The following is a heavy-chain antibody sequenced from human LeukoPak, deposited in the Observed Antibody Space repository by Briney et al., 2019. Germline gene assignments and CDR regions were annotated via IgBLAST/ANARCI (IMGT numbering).Heavy chain of an antibody. V-gene: IGHV1-2*02. Sequence: ASVKVSCKASGYTFTAYYMHWVRHAPGQGLEWMGWINPNSGGTNYAQSFQGRVTLTRDTSISTAYMELNTVRSDDTAVYYCAREASTQLWLGPSFDPWGQGTLVTVSS. CDR1: GYTFTAYY. D-gene: IGHD5-18*01. CDR3: AREASTQLWLGPSFDP. CDR2: INPNSGGT. J-gene: IGHJ5*02.